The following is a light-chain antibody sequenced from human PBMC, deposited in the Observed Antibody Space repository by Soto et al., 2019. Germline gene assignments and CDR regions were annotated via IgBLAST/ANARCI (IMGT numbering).Light chain of an antibody. J-gene: IGKJ1*01. Sequence: EVVLTQSPATLSLSPGERATLSCRASQSIATYLAWYQQKPGRAPSLLIFDASNRATGIPARFSGSGSGTDFTLTISILEPEDFETYYCQQRSRWPPTFGHGTKVDIK. CDR2: DAS. CDR1: QSIATY. CDR3: QQRSRWPPT. V-gene: IGKV3-11*01.